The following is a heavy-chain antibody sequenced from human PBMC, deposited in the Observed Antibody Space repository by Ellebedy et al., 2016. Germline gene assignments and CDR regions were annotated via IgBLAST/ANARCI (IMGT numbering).Heavy chain of an antibody. Sequence: ASVKVSXKASRYTFTSYDIHWVRQATGQGLEWMGWMNPNSGNTGYAQKFQDRVTMTRNTSINTAYMELSSLRSEDTAVYYCARGGTTSDWFDPWGQGTLVTVSS. D-gene: IGHD4-11*01. CDR1: RYTFTSYD. V-gene: IGHV1-8*01. CDR3: ARGGTTSDWFDP. J-gene: IGHJ5*02. CDR2: MNPNSGNT.